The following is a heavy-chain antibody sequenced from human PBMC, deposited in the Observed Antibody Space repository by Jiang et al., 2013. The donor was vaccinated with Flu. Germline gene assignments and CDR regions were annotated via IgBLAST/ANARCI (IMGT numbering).Heavy chain of an antibody. D-gene: IGHD5-12*01. CDR2: ISYDGSNK. V-gene: IGHV3-30*18. Sequence: RLSCAASGFTFSSYGMHWVRQAPGKGLEWVAVISYDGSNKYYADSVKGRFTISRDNSKNTLYLQMNSLRAEDTAVYYCAKGGHSGYDFLDYWGQGTLVTVSS. J-gene: IGHJ4*02. CDR1: GFTFSSYG. CDR3: AKGGHSGYDFLDY.